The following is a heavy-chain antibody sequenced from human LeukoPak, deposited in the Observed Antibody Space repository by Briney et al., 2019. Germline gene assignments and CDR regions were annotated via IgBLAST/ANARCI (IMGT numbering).Heavy chain of an antibody. CDR1: GFTFSSYG. CDR3: AREVAAASMDYFDY. D-gene: IGHD6-13*01. V-gene: IGHV3-33*01. CDR2: IWYDGSNK. J-gene: IGHJ4*02. Sequence: GRSLRLSCAASGFTFSSYGMHWVRQAPGKGLEWVAVIWYDGSNKYYADSVKGRFTISRDNSKNTLYLQMNSLRAEDTAVYYCAREVAAASMDYFDYWGQGTLVTVSS.